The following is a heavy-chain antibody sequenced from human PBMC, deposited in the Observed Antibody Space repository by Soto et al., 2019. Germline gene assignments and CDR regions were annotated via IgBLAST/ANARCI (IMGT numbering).Heavy chain of an antibody. J-gene: IGHJ6*03. CDR3: ARSRVAATPYCYYYMDV. V-gene: IGHV4-59*08. CDR2: IYYSGST. Sequence: SETLSLTCTVSGGSISSYYWSWIRQPPGKGLEWIGYIYYSGSTNYNPSLKSRVTISVDTSKNQFSLKLSSVTAADTAVYYCARSRVAATPYCYYYMDVWGKGPTVTVSS. CDR1: GGSISSYY. D-gene: IGHD2-15*01.